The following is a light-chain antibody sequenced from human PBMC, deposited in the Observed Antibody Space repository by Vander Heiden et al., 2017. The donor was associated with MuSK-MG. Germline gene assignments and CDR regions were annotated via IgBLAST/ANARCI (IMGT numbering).Light chain of an antibody. CDR2: EAS. Sequence: DIPVTQSPSALSASVGDRVTITCRASQSVDSWLAWYQQKPGEAPKLLIYEASRLESGVPSRFSGSGSGTAFTLTISNLQPHDLATYYCRQDHTYPWTFGQGTKVEV. J-gene: IGKJ1*01. V-gene: IGKV1-5*03. CDR1: QSVDSW. CDR3: RQDHTYPWT.